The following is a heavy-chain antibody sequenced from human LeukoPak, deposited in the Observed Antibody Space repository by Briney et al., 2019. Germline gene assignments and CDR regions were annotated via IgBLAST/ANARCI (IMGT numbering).Heavy chain of an antibody. D-gene: IGHD2-21*01. CDR2: IYHSGST. J-gene: IGHJ2*01. CDR3: ARDRASPPLSYWYFDL. CDR1: GYSISSGCY. Sequence: SETLSLTCTVSGYSISSGCYWGWIRQPPGKGLEWIGSIYHSGSTYYNPSLKSRVTISVDTSKNQFSLKLSSVTAADTAVYYCARDRASPPLSYWYFDLWGRGTLVTVSS. V-gene: IGHV4-38-2*02.